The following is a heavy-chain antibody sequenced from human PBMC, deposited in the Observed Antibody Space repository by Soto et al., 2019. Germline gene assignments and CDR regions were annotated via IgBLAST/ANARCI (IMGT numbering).Heavy chain of an antibody. CDR2: IKSKTDGGTT. CDR1: GFTFSNAW. D-gene: IGHD3-16*01. J-gene: IGHJ6*02. Sequence: GGSLRLSGAASGFTFSNAWMNWVRQAPGKGLEWVGRIKSKTDGGTTDYAAPVKGRFTISRNDSKNTLYLLMNSLKTEDTAVYYCTTPGAVSKDYYYNGMDVWGQGTTVTVSS. CDR3: TTPGAVSKDYYYNGMDV. V-gene: IGHV3-15*07.